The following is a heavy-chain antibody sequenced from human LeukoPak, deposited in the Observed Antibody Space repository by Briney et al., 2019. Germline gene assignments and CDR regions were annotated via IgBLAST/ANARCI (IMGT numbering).Heavy chain of an antibody. CDR3: ASETYYYDLVGAFDI. CDR2: IYYSGST. Sequence: SETLSLTCTVSGGSISSGGYYWSWIRQHPGKGLEWIGYIYYSGSTYYNPSLKSRVTISVDTSKNQFSLKLSSVTAADTAVYYCASETYYYDLVGAFDIWGQGTMVTVSS. V-gene: IGHV4-31*03. D-gene: IGHD3-22*01. CDR1: GGSISSGGYY. J-gene: IGHJ3*02.